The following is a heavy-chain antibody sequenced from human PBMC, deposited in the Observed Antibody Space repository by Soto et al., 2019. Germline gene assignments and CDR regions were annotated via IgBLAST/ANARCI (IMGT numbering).Heavy chain of an antibody. D-gene: IGHD6-19*01. V-gene: IGHV4-59*01. CDR3: ARDPYSSGWYDY. Sequence: QVQLQESGPGLVKPSETLSLTGTVSGGSISSYYWSWIRQPPGKGLEWIGYIYYSGSTNYNPSLKSRVTISVDTSKNQFSLKLSSVTAADTAVYYCARDPYSSGWYDYWGQGTLVTVSS. CDR2: IYYSGST. J-gene: IGHJ4*02. CDR1: GGSISSYY.